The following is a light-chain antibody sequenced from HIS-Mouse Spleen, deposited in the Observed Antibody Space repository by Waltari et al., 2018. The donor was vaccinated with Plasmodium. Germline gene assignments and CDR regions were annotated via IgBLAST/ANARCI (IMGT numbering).Light chain of an antibody. CDR1: ALTNNY. Sequence: SYELPQPPSVSVSPGQTARITCPGAALTNNYPYWYQQKSGQAPVLVIYEDSKRPSGIPERFSGSSSGTMATLTISGAQVEDEADYYCYSTDSSGNHRVFGGGTKLTVL. CDR3: YSTDSSGNHRV. CDR2: EDS. V-gene: IGLV3-10*01. J-gene: IGLJ3*02.